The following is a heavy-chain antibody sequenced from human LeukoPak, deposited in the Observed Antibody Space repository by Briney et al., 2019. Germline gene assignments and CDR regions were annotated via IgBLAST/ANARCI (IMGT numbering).Heavy chain of an antibody. D-gene: IGHD6-19*01. Sequence: SETLSLTCTVSGGSISSYYWSWIRQPPGKGLEWIGYIYYSGSTNYNPSLKSRVTISVDTSKNQFSLKLSSVTAADTAVYYCARGQFRSGWYFDYWGQGTLVTVSS. CDR1: GGSISSYY. J-gene: IGHJ4*02. CDR2: IYYSGST. CDR3: ARGQFRSGWYFDY. V-gene: IGHV4-59*01.